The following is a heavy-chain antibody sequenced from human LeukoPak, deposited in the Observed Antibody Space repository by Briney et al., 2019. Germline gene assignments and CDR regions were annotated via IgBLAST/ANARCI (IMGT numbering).Heavy chain of an antibody. J-gene: IGHJ4*02. CDR2: IYTSGIT. D-gene: IGHD3-9*01. Sequence: SETLSLTCTVSGGSISSYYWSWIRQPAGKGLEWIGRIYTSGITNYNPSLKSRVTMSVDTSKNQFSLKLSSVTAADTAVYYCARETPRKYYDILTGYRTSRPFDYWGQGTLVTVSS. CDR3: ARETPRKYYDILTGYRTSRPFDY. CDR1: GGSISSYY. V-gene: IGHV4-4*07.